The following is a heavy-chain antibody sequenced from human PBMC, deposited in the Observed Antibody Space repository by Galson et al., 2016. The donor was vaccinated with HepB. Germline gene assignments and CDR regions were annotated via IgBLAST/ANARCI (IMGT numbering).Heavy chain of an antibody. CDR2: IYHSGST. J-gene: IGHJ4*02. Sequence: SETLSLTCAVSGGSISNSNWWSWVRQPPGKGLEWIGDIYHSGSTNYNPSLTSRVTISADTAKNQFFLSLSSVTAADTAVYYCARGLYGGAAAWGQGTLVTVSS. V-gene: IGHV4-4*02. CDR1: GGSISNSNW. D-gene: IGHD4/OR15-4a*01. CDR3: ARGLYGGAAA.